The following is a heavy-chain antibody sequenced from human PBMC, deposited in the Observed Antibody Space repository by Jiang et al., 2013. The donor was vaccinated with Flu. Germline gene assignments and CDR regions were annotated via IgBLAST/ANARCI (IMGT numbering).Heavy chain of an antibody. CDR3: ARLNYDILTGYPNDAFDI. D-gene: IGHD3-9*01. CDR2: IDWDDDK. Sequence: TLTLTCTFSGFSLSTSGMCVSWIRQPPGKALEWLALIDWDDDKYYSTSLKTRLTISKDTSKNQVVLTMTNMDPVDTATYYCARLNYDILTGYPNDAFDIWGQGTMVTVSS. J-gene: IGHJ3*02. CDR1: GFSLSTSGMC. V-gene: IGHV2-70*01.